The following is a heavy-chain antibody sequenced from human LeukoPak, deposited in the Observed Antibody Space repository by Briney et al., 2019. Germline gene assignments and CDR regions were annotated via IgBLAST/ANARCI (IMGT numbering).Heavy chain of an antibody. V-gene: IGHV4-34*01. CDR2: INHSGST. Sequence: SETLSPTCAVYGGSFSGYYWSWIRQPPGKGLEWIGEINHSGSTNYNPSLKSRVTISVDTSKNQFSLKLSSVTAADTAVYYCARGEWTYDYVWGSYRQEFDYWGQGTLVTVSS. J-gene: IGHJ4*02. CDR3: ARGEWTYDYVWGSYRQEFDY. CDR1: GGSFSGYY. D-gene: IGHD3-16*02.